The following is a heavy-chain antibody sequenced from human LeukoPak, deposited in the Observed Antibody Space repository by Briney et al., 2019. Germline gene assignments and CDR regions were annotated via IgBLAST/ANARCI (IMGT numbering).Heavy chain of an antibody. D-gene: IGHD5-18*01. Sequence: PGGSLRLSCAVSGFTVSSNYMTWVRQAPGKGLEWVSVIYSGGSIYYADSVKGRFTISRDISKNTVDLQLNSLRAEDTAVYYCASGKETSMAQGYWGQGTLVTVFS. CDR2: IYSGGSI. CDR1: GFTVSSNY. V-gene: IGHV3-53*01. CDR3: ASGKETSMAQGY. J-gene: IGHJ4*02.